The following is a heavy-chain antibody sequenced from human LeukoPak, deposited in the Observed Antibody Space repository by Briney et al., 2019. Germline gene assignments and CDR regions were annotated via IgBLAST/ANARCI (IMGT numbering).Heavy chain of an antibody. J-gene: IGHJ5*02. CDR2: IWYDGSNK. Sequence: GRSLRLSCAASGFTFSSYGMHWVRQAPGKGLEWVAVIWYDGSNKYYADSVKGRFTISRDNSKNTLYLQMNSLRAEDTAVYYCARERSTTNWFDPWGQGTLVTVSS. CDR1: GFTFSSYG. V-gene: IGHV3-33*01. CDR3: ARERSTTNWFDP. D-gene: IGHD2-2*01.